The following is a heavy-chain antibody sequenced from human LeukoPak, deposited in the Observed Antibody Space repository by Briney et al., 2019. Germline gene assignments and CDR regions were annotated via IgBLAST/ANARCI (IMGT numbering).Heavy chain of an antibody. CDR2: ISAYNGNT. CDR3: ARDAPYCSSTSCPVDY. V-gene: IGHV1-18*01. Sequence: ASVKVSCKASGYIFISYGFSWVRQAPGQGPEWMGWISAYNGNTNYAQKLQGRVTMTTDTSTSTAYMELRSLRSDDTAVYYCARDAPYCSSTSCPVDYWGQGTLVTVSS. J-gene: IGHJ4*02. CDR1: GYIFISYG. D-gene: IGHD2-2*01.